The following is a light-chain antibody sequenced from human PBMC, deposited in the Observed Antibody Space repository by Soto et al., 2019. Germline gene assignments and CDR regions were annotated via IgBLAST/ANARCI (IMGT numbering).Light chain of an antibody. CDR1: SSDVGGYNY. CDR3: SSYTSSSTVV. Sequence: QSARTQPASVSRSPGQSITISCTGTSSDVGGYNYVSWYQQHPGKAPKLMIYEVSNRPSGVSNRFSGSKSGNTASLTISGLQAEDESDYYCSSYTSSSTVVFGGGTKVTIL. J-gene: IGLJ2*01. CDR2: EVS. V-gene: IGLV2-14*01.